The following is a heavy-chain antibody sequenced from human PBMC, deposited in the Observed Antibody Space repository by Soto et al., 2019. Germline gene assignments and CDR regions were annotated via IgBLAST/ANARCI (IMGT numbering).Heavy chain of an antibody. Sequence: ASVKVSCKASGYTFTSYAMHWVRQAPGQRLEWMGWINAGNGNTKYSQNFQGRVTITRDTSASTVYMELSSLRSEDTAEYYCARAREYYYYYMDVWGKGTTVTVSS. CDR3: ARAREYYYYYMDV. J-gene: IGHJ6*03. D-gene: IGHD1-26*01. CDR2: INAGNGNT. CDR1: GYTFTSYA. V-gene: IGHV1-3*01.